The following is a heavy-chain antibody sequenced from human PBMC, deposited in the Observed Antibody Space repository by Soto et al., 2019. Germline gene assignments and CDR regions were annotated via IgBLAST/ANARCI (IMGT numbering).Heavy chain of an antibody. D-gene: IGHD6-13*01. CDR3: ARWSSSGQQLVPNWFDP. CDR2: ISYDGSNK. CDR1: GFTFSSYA. V-gene: IGHV3-30-3*01. J-gene: IGHJ5*02. Sequence: GGSLRLSCAASGFTFSSYAMHWVRQAPGKGLEWVAVISYDGSNKYYADSVKGRFTISRDNSKNTLYLQMNSLRAEDTAVYYCARWSSSGQQLVPNWFDPWGQGTLVTVSS.